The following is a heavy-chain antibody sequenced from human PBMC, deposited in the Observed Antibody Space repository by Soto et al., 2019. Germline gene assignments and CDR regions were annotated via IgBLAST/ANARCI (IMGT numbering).Heavy chain of an antibody. D-gene: IGHD6-13*01. V-gene: IGHV3-23*01. J-gene: IGHJ4*02. CDR2: FKSNGGAT. CDR1: GFTFSTSA. CDR3: ANLGRNTSAGPFGF. Sequence: EVQLLESGGALVQPGGSLRLSCAASGFTFSTSAMSWVRQAPGKGLEWVSSFKSNGGATFYADSVKGRFTSSRGNSKNTLYLRKNSLLAVDTDKYHWANLGRNTSAGPFGFWAQGTLVTVSS.